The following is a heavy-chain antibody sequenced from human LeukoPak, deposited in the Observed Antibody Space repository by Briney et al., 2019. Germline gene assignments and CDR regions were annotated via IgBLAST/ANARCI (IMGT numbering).Heavy chain of an antibody. V-gene: IGHV3-53*01. CDR3: ARLGPYYFDY. J-gene: IGHJ4*02. Sequence: GGSLRLSCAASGFTVSSNYMSWVRQAPGKGLEWVSVIYSGGSTYYADSVKGRFAISRDNSKNTLYLQMNSLSAEDTAVYYCARLGPYYFDYWGQGTLVTVSS. CDR2: IYSGGST. CDR1: GFTVSSNY. D-gene: IGHD3-16*01.